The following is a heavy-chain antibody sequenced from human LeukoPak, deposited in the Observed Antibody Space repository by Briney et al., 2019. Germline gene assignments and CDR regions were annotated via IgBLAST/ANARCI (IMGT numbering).Heavy chain of an antibody. CDR2: ISYDGSNK. J-gene: IGHJ4*02. CDR1: GFTFSSYA. V-gene: IGHV3-30*04. D-gene: IGHD3-22*01. Sequence: QFGGSLRLSCAASGFTFSSYAMHWVRQAPGKGLERVAVISYDGSNKYYADSVKGRFTISRDNSKNTLYLQMNSLRAEDTAVYYCARDYDSSGYFFDYWGQGTLVTVSS. CDR3: ARDYDSSGYFFDY.